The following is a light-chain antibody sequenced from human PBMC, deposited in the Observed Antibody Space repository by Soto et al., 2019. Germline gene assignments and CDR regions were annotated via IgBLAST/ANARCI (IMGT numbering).Light chain of an antibody. V-gene: IGLV3-21*02. CDR1: NIGSKS. CDR2: DDT. Sequence: SYELTQPPSVSVAPGQTARITCGGNNIGSKSVHWYQQKPGQAPVLVVHDDTDRPSGIPERFSGSNSGNTATLTISRVEAGDEGEYYCQVWDSSSDHPYVFGTGTKVTVL. CDR3: QVWDSSSDHPYV. J-gene: IGLJ1*01.